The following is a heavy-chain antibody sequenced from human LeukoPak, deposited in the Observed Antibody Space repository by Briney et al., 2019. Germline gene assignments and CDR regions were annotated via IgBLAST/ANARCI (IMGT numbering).Heavy chain of an antibody. V-gene: IGHV1-2*02. Sequence: ASVKVSCKASGYTFTGYYMHWVRQAPGQGLEWMGWINPNSGGTNYAQKFQGRVTMTRDTSISTAYMELSRLRSDDTAVYYWARDMDSGPDFFDYWGLGTLVTVSS. D-gene: IGHD1-26*01. CDR1: GYTFTGYY. CDR3: ARDMDSGPDFFDY. CDR2: INPNSGGT. J-gene: IGHJ4*02.